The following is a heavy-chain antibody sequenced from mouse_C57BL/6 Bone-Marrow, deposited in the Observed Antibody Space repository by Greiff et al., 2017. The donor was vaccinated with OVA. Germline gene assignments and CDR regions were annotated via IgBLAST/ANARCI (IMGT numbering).Heavy chain of an antibody. J-gene: IGHJ3*01. CDR3: ARTKVYYDFSWFAY. CDR2: IDPSASYT. V-gene: IGHV1-50*01. D-gene: IGHD2-4*01. CDR1: GYTFTSYW. Sequence: QVQLKQPGAELLKPGASVKLSCKASGYTFTSYWMPWVKPRPGPGLEWIGEIDPSASYTNNNQKFKGKATLTVDTSSSTAYMQLSSLTSEDSAVYYCARTKVYYDFSWFAYWGQGTLVTVSA.